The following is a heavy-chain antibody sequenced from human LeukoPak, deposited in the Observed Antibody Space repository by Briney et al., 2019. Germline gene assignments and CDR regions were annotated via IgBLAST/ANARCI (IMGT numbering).Heavy chain of an antibody. CDR2: IWYDGSNK. D-gene: IGHD6-19*01. J-gene: IGHJ4*02. CDR1: GFTFSSYG. Sequence: PGGSLRLSCAASGFTFSSYGMHWVRQAPGKGLEWVAVIWYDGSNKYYADSVKGRFTISRDNAQNSLYLQMNSLRVEDTAVYYCFREWYGSGNVYYFDHWGQGTLVTVSS. V-gene: IGHV3-33*01. CDR3: FREWYGSGNVYYFDH.